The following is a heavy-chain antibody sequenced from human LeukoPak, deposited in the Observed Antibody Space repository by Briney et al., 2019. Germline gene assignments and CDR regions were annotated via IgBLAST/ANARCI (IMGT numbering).Heavy chain of an antibody. V-gene: IGHV3-11*01. D-gene: IGHD3-10*01. Sequence: MPGGSLRLSCAASGFTFSDYYMSCIRQAPGKGLEWVSYISSGGSTIYYADSVKGRFTISRDNSKNTLYLQMNSLRAEDTAVYYCAKGADMVRGALDYWGQGTLVTVSS. J-gene: IGHJ4*02. CDR3: AKGADMVRGALDY. CDR2: ISSGGSTI. CDR1: GFTFSDYY.